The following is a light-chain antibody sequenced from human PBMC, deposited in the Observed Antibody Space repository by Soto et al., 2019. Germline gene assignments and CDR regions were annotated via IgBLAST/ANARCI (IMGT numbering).Light chain of an antibody. V-gene: IGLV2-14*01. Sequence: QSVLTQPASVSGSPGQSITISCTGTSSDVGGYNYVSWYQQHPGKAPKLMIYDVSNRPSGVSNRFSGSKSGNTASLTISGLQAADEAHYYCSSYTSSSTHYVFGTGTRSPS. CDR3: SSYTSSSTHYV. CDR2: DVS. CDR1: SSDVGGYNY. J-gene: IGLJ1*01.